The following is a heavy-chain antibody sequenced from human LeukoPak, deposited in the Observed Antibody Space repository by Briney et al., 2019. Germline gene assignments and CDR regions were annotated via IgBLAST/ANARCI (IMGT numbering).Heavy chain of an antibody. CDR3: ARPSVSAPDYYYYMDV. Sequence: GASVKVSCKASGGTFSSYAISWVRQAPGQGLEWMGGIIPIFGTASYAQKFQGRVTITTDESTSTAYMELSSLRSEDTAVYYCARPSVSAPDYYYYMDVWGKGTTVTVSS. CDR2: IIPIFGTA. CDR1: GGTFSSYA. D-gene: IGHD2-2*01. V-gene: IGHV1-69*05. J-gene: IGHJ6*03.